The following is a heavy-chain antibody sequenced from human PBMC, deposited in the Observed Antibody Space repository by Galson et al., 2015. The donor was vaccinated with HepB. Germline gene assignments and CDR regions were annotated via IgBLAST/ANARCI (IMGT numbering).Heavy chain of an antibody. CDR2: IYHSGST. J-gene: IGHJ3*02. CDR1: GGSISSSNW. Sequence: TLSLTCAVSGGSISSSNWWSWVRQPPGKGLEWIGEIYHSGSTNYNPSLKSRVTISVDKSKNQFALKLSSVTAADTAVYYCARGWGDYYGSDSRGAFDIWGQGTMVTVSS. V-gene: IGHV4-4*02. D-gene: IGHD3-10*01. CDR3: ARGWGDYYGSDSRGAFDI.